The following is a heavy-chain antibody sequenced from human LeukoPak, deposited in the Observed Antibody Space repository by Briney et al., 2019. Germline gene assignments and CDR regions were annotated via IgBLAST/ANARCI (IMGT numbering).Heavy chain of an antibody. D-gene: IGHD1-26*01. CDR2: VDPEDGET. CDR1: GYTFTDYY. V-gene: IGHV1-69-2*01. CDR3: ATGSGSYHDY. J-gene: IGHJ4*02. Sequence: ASVKVSCKVYGYTFTDYYMHWVQQAPGKGLEWMGLVDPEDGETIYAEKFQGRVTITADTSTDTAYMELSSLRSEDTAVYYCATGSGSYHDYWGQGTLVTVSS.